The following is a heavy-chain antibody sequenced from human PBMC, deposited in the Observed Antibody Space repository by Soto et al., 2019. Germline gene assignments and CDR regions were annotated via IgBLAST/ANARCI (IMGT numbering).Heavy chain of an antibody. CDR1: GFSLSTSGVG. Sequence: QITLKESGPTLVKPTQTLTLTCTFSGFSLSTSGVGMGWIRQPPGKALEWLALIYWDDDKRYSPSLKSRLTITNDPSKHQVVLAMTTMDPVDTATYYCAHILGAASYYYGMDVWGQGTTVTVSS. V-gene: IGHV2-5*02. CDR3: AHILGAASYYYGMDV. CDR2: IYWDDDK. J-gene: IGHJ6*02. D-gene: IGHD6-13*01.